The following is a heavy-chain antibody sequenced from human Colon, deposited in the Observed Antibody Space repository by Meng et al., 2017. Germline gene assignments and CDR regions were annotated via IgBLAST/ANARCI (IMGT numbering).Heavy chain of an antibody. Sequence: GSLRLSCTVSGGSISSYYWSWIRQPPGKGLEWIGYIYYSGSTNYNPPLKSRVTISVDTSKNQFSLKLSSVTAADTAVYYCARDHMGEGYGLSGFDYWGQGTLVTVSS. V-gene: IGHV4-59*01. CDR3: ARDHMGEGYGLSGFDY. CDR1: GGSISSYY. CDR2: IYYSGST. J-gene: IGHJ4*02. D-gene: IGHD5-18*01.